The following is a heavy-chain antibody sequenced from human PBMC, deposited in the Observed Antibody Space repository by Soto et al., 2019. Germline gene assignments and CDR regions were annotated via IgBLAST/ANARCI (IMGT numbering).Heavy chain of an antibody. CDR2: ISYSGST. D-gene: IGHD6-13*01. J-gene: IGHJ6*02. CDR3: AREGVPSSWYYYYGLDV. CDR1: GGSISSYY. V-gene: IGHV4-59*01. Sequence: PSETLSLTCTVSGGSISSYYWSWIRQPPGKGLEWIGYISYSGSTNYNPSLKSRVTISVDTSKNQFSQKLSSVTAADTAVYYCAREGVPSSWYYYYGLDVWGQGTTVTVSS.